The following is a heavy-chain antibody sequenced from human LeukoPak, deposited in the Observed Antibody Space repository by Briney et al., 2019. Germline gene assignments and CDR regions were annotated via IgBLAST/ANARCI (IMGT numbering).Heavy chain of an antibody. J-gene: IGHJ4*02. Sequence: PGGSLRLSCAASGFTFSGSAMHWVRQASGKGLEWVGRIRSKANSYATAYAASVKGRFTISRDDSKNTAYLQMNSLKTEDTAVYYCTRHYCSSTSCYRRYFDYWGQGTLVTVSS. CDR3: TRHYCSSTSCYRRYFDY. CDR1: GFTFSGSA. V-gene: IGHV3-73*01. CDR2: IRSKANSYAT. D-gene: IGHD2-2*01.